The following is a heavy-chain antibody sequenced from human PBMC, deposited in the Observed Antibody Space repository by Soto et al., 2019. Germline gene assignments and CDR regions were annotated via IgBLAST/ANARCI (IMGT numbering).Heavy chain of an antibody. V-gene: IGHV3-48*02. CDR2: ISSSSSTI. Sequence: GGSLRLSCAASGFTFSSYSMNWVRQAPGKGLEWVSYISSSSSTIYYADSVKGRFTISRDNAKNSLYLQMNSLRDEDTAVYYCARENGQWLVLSGDYYGMDVWGQGTTVTVSS. D-gene: IGHD6-19*01. CDR3: ARENGQWLVLSGDYYGMDV. CDR1: GFTFSSYS. J-gene: IGHJ6*02.